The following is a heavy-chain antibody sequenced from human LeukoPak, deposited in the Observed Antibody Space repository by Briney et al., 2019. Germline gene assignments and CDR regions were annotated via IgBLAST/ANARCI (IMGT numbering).Heavy chain of an antibody. J-gene: IGHJ4*02. Sequence: GGSLRLSCAASGFTFSSYWMTWVRQAPGKGLEGVANIKQDGSEEYYVDSVEGRFTISRDNAKNSLYLQMNSLRAEDTAVYYCARDGLGSAFDYWGQGTLVTVSS. CDR3: ARDGLGSAFDY. CDR1: GFTFSSYW. V-gene: IGHV3-7*01. CDR2: IKQDGSEE. D-gene: IGHD3/OR15-3a*01.